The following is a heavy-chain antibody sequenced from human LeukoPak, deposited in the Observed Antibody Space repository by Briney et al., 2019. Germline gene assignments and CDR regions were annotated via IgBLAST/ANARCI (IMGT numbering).Heavy chain of an antibody. Sequence: SETLSLTCSVSGGSIDTYYWNWIRQPPGKGLEWIGYIHSSGRTKYNPSLQSRVTMPKDTSKNRISLNLNFVTAADTAVYYCARGISAISGENFDYWGQGTLVTVSS. J-gene: IGHJ4*02. CDR1: GGSIDTYY. D-gene: IGHD3-3*02. CDR3: ARGISAISGENFDY. V-gene: IGHV4-59*01. CDR2: IHSSGRT.